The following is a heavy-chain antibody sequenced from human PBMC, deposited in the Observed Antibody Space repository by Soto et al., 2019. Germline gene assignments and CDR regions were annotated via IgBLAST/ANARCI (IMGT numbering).Heavy chain of an antibody. CDR1: GFTFRSFT. Sequence: GGSLRLSCAASGFTFRSFTMNWVRQAPGEGLEWVSTISSNSAYIYYTDALRGRFTISRDNAKNSLHLQMNSLRAEDTAVYYCTRDASRDSSARGSFDPWGPGTLVTVS. D-gene: IGHD6-13*01. CDR2: ISSNSAYI. V-gene: IGHV3-21*01. CDR3: TRDASRDSSARGSFDP. J-gene: IGHJ5*02.